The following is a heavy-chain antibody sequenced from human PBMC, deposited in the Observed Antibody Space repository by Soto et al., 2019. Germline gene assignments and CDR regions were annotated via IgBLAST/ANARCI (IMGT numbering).Heavy chain of an antibody. CDR3: ARMKVDSYQFYYAMDV. D-gene: IGHD3-9*01. CDR2: IFSDNER. V-gene: IGHV2-26*01. Sequence: SGPTLVNPTETPTLTCTVSGFSLTTGKMGVSWIRQPPGKALEWLAHIFSDNERFYSTSLQGRLTISKDTSGSQVVLSMTNVDPVDTATYYCARMKVDSYQFYYAMDVWGQGTTVTVSS. CDR1: GFSLTTGKMG. J-gene: IGHJ6*02.